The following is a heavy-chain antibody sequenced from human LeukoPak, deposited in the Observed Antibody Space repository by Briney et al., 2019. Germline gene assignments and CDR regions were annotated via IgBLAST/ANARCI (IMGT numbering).Heavy chain of an antibody. D-gene: IGHD3-16*02. J-gene: IGHJ5*01. Sequence: PSETLSLTCTVSGPSISSNSFYWGWIRRPPGKGLEWIVTVYYNGDTFYNPSLKSRLTMSVDTSASQFSLTLPSVTAADTAVYYCAVLLYRHYHWFDSWGRGTLVRVSS. V-gene: IGHV4-39*01. CDR3: AVLLYRHYHWFDS. CDR1: GPSISSNSFY. CDR2: VYYNGDT.